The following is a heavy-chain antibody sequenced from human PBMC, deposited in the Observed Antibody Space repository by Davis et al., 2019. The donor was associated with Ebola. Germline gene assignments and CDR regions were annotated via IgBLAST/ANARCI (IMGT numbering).Heavy chain of an antibody. V-gene: IGHV1-18*01. Sequence: ASVKVSCKASGYTFTSYGISWVRQAPGQGLEWMGWISAYNGNTNYAQKLQGRVTMTTDTSTSTAYMELSRLRSEDTAVYYCARASSSGWYVDFDLWGRGTLVTVSS. CDR2: ISAYNGNT. J-gene: IGHJ2*01. CDR3: ARASSSGWYVDFDL. D-gene: IGHD6-19*01. CDR1: GYTFTSYG.